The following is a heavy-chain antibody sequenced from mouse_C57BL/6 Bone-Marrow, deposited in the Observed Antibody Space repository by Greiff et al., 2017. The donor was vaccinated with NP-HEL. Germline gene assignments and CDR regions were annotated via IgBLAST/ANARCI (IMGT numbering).Heavy chain of an antibody. CDR1: GYTFSTSW. V-gene: IGHV1-82*01. J-gene: IGHJ2*01. CDR2: IYPGDGDT. Sequence: QVQLQQSGPELVKPGASVTISCKASGYTFSTSWMNWMKQRPGKGLEWIGRIYPGDGDTHYSGNFEGRASLTADKSSNSAYLPLSRLTSEDSAVYFCARGESWGTLFDDWGQGTTLTVSS. CDR3: ARGESWGTLFDD. D-gene: IGHD5-1*01.